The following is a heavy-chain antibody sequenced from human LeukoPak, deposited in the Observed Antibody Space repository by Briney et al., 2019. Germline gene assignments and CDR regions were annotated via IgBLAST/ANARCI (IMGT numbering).Heavy chain of an antibody. J-gene: IGHJ4*02. CDR3: AREHGDYVNYFDY. D-gene: IGHD4-17*01. CDR2: INPNSGGT. Sequence: ASVKVSCKASGYTFTGYYMHWVRQAPGQGLEWMGWINPNSGGTNYAQKFQGRVTMTRDTSISTAYMELSRLRSDDTAVYYCAREHGDYVNYFDYWGQGTLVTVSS. V-gene: IGHV1-2*02. CDR1: GYTFTGYY.